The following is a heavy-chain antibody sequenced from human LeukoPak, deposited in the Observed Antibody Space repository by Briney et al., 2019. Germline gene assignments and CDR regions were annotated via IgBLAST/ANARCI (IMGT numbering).Heavy chain of an antibody. CDR3: ARGGTEMATIDDAFDI. Sequence: SVKVSCKACGGTFSSYAISWVRQAPGQELEWMGRIIPILGIANYAQKFQGRVTITADESTSTAYMELSSLRSEDTAVYYCARGGTEMATIDDAFDIWGQGTMVTVSS. CDR1: GGTFSSYA. CDR2: IIPILGIA. D-gene: IGHD5-24*01. V-gene: IGHV1-69*04. J-gene: IGHJ3*02.